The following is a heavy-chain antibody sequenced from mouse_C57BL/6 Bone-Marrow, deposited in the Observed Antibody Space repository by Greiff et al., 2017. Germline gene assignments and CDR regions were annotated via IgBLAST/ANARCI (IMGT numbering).Heavy chain of an antibody. CDR1: GYTFTDYN. Sequence: VQLQQSGPELVKPGASVKIPCKASGYTFTDYNMDWVKQSHGKSLEWIGDISPNNGGTIYNQKFKGKATLTVDKSSSTAYMELRSLTSEDTAVYYCERDGFHWYFDVWGTGTTVTVSS. CDR2: ISPNNGGT. CDR3: ERDGFHWYFDV. J-gene: IGHJ1*03. D-gene: IGHD2-3*01. V-gene: IGHV1-18*01.